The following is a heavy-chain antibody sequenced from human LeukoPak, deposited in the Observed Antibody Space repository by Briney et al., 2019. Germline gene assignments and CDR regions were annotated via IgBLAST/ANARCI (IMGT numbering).Heavy chain of an antibody. J-gene: IGHJ6*03. CDR1: GFTFSSYV. Sequence: GGSLRLSCAASGFTFSSYVMHWVRQAPGKGLEWVALISYDGGNKYYADSVKGRFTISRENAKNSLYLQMNSLRAGGTAVYYCARDRGRYYMDVWGKGTTVTISS. CDR2: ISYDGGNK. V-gene: IGHV3-30*03. CDR3: ARDRGRYYMDV. D-gene: IGHD6-25*01.